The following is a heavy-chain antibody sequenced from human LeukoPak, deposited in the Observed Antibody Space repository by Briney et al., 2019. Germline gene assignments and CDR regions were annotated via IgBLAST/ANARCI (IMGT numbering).Heavy chain of an antibody. D-gene: IGHD6-13*01. V-gene: IGHV3-11*04. CDR2: ISNGGDI. J-gene: IGHJ4*02. Sequence: GGSLRLSCAASGFTFSDYHVAWIRQAPGKGLQWVSYISNGGDIYYADSVKGRFTISRDNAKNSLYLQMNSLRAEDTALYYCAKDIEAAGLFFDYWGQGTLVTVSS. CDR3: AKDIEAAGLFFDY. CDR1: GFTFSDYH.